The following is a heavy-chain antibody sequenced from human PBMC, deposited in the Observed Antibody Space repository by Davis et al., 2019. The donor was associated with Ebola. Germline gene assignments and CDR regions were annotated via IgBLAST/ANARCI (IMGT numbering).Heavy chain of an antibody. J-gene: IGHJ4*02. CDR3: ARSHGNGDY. V-gene: IGHV3-9*01. CDR2: ISWNSGSI. CDR1: GFTFADYT. Sequence: GGSLRLSCAASGFTFADYTMHWVRQAPGKGLEWVSGISWNSGSIGYADSVKGRFTISRDNAKNSLYLQMNSLRAEDTAVYYCARSHGNGDYWGQGTLVTVSS. D-gene: IGHD4-23*01.